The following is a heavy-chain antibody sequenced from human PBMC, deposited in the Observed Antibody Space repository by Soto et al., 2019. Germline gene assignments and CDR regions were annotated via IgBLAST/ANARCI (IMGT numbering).Heavy chain of an antibody. CDR1: GFTFSSYA. D-gene: IGHD6-13*01. Sequence: GGSLRLSCAASGFTFSSYAMHWVRQAPGKGLEWVALISNDGSNEYYADSVQGRFTISRDNSKNTLYLQMNSLRAQDTAVYFCAEVGRASYSSSWFYNYWGQGTLVTVSS. CDR3: AEVGRASYSSSWFYNY. CDR2: ISNDGSNE. J-gene: IGHJ4*02. V-gene: IGHV3-30*18.